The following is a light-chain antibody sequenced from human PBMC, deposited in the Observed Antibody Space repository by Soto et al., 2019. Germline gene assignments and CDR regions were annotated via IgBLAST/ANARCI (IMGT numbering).Light chain of an antibody. J-gene: IGKJ1*01. CDR2: GAS. CDR1: QSVNSNY. V-gene: IGKV3-20*01. CDR3: QQYDSTPPT. Sequence: EIVLTQSPGTLSLSPGDRATLSCRASQSVNSNYLAWYQRKPGQAPRLLIYGASNRATDIPYRFSASGSGTVFTLTITRLEAEDFAVYYCQQYDSTPPTFGQGTKVEVK.